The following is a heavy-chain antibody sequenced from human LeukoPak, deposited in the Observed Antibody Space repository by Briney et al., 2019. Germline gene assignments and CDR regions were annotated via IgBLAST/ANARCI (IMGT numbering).Heavy chain of an antibody. CDR2: IYYSGST. J-gene: IGHJ4*02. Sequence: SETLSLTCTVSGGSISSYYWSWIRQPPGKGLEWIGYIYYSGSTNYNPSLKSRVTISVDTSKNQFSLKLRSVTAADTAVYYCASSHPGLAAAGFFDYWGQGTLVTVSS. D-gene: IGHD6-13*01. CDR1: GGSISSYY. V-gene: IGHV4-59*01. CDR3: ASSHPGLAAAGFFDY.